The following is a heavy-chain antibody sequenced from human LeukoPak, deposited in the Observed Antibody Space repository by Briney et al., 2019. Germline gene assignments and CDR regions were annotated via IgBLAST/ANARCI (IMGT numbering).Heavy chain of an antibody. J-gene: IGHJ6*02. CDR1: GGSISSSSYY. V-gene: IGHV4-39*01. CDR2: IYYSGST. CDR3: AGYRSSTSCSHYYYGMDV. Sequence: SETLSLTCTVSGGSISSSSYYWGWIRQPPGKGLEWIGSIYYSGSTYYNPSLKSRVTISVDTSKNQFSLKLSSVTAADMAVYYCAGYRSSTSCSHYYYGMDVWGQGTTVTVSS. D-gene: IGHD2-2*01.